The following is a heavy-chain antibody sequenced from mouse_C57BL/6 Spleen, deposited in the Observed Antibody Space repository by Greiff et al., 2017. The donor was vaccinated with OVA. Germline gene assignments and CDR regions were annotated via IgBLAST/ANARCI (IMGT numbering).Heavy chain of an antibody. V-gene: IGHV1-64*01. CDR2: IHPNSGST. CDR1: GYTFTSYW. Sequence: QVQLQQPGAELVKPGASVKLSCKASGYTFTSYWMHWVKQRPGQGLEWIGMIHPNSGSTNYNEKFKSKATLTVDKSSSTAYMQLSSLTSEDSAVYYCARGEATVVAGDYWGQGTTLTVSS. CDR3: ARGEATVVAGDY. J-gene: IGHJ2*01. D-gene: IGHD1-1*01.